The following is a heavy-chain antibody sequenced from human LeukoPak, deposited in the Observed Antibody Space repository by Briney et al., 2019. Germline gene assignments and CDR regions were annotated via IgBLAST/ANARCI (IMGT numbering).Heavy chain of an antibody. Sequence: PGGSLTLSCAASAFSFKTYAMHWVRQAPGKGLEWLAVISDEGSDKYYAHSVKGRFAISRDNSKSTLYLHMDSLRTDDTAMYYCARDQGSSDSFDIWGEGTLVIVSS. V-gene: IGHV3-30*09. CDR1: AFSFKTYA. CDR3: ARDQGSSDSFDI. J-gene: IGHJ3*02. D-gene: IGHD3-10*01. CDR2: ISDEGSDK.